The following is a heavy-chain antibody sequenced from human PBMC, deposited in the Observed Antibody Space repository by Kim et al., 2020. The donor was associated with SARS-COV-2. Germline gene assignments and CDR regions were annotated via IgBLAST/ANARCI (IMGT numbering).Heavy chain of an antibody. Sequence: SETLSLTCTVSGGSMSTHYWSWIRQPPGKRLEWIGFIYFTGITRYNPTLESRLAISVDTSKNQFSLNLASVTSADTAFCYCSRAVGYDVFHHFLESWGHGILVTVSS. V-gene: IGHV4-59*11. CDR1: GGSMSTHY. D-gene: IGHD5-12*01. J-gene: IGHJ5*01. CDR3: SRAVGYDVFHHFLES. CDR2: IYFTGIT.